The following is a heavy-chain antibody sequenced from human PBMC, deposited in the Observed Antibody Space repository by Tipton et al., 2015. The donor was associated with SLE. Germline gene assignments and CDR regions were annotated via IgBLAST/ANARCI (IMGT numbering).Heavy chain of an antibody. D-gene: IGHD5-12*01. CDR2: IRYDGSNK. V-gene: IGHV3-30*02. Sequence: SLRLSCAASGFTFSSYGMHWVRQAPGKGLEWVAFIRYDGSNKYYADSVKGRFTISRDNSKNTLYLQMNSLRAEDTAVYYRAKDFGSSGYNFDYWGQGTLVTVSS. CDR1: GFTFSSYG. CDR3: AKDFGSSGYNFDY. J-gene: IGHJ4*02.